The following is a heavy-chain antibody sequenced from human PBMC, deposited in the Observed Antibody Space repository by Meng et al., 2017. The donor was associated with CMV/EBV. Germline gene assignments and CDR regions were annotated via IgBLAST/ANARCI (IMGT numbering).Heavy chain of an antibody. J-gene: IGHJ6*02. Sequence: ASMKVSCKVSGYTFTSYDINWVRQATGQGLEWMGWMNPNSGNIGYAQKFQGRVTITRNTSISTAYMELSSLRSEDTAVYYCARRGSSGWPYYYYGMDVWGQGTAVTVSS. CDR2: MNPNSGNI. D-gene: IGHD6-19*01. V-gene: IGHV1-8*03. CDR1: GYTFTSYD. CDR3: ARRGSSGWPYYYYGMDV.